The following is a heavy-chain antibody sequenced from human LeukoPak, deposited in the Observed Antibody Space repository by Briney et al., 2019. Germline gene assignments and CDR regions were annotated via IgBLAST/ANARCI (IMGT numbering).Heavy chain of an antibody. CDR1: GGSISSYY. D-gene: IGHD3-22*01. J-gene: IGHJ5*02. Sequence: SETLSLTCTVSGGSISSYYWSWIRQPPGKGLEWIGYIYYSGSTNYNPSLKSRVTISVDTSKNQFSLKLSSVTADDTAVYYCAKDLPDYYDSSGYSGFDPWGQGTLVTVSS. CDR3: AKDLPDYYDSSGYSGFDP. CDR2: IYYSGST. V-gene: IGHV4-59*01.